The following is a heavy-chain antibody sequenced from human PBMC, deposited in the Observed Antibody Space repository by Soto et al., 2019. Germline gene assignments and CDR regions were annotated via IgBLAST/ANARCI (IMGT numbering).Heavy chain of an antibody. Sequence: ESGGGLIQPGGSLRLSCAASGFTVSSNYMSWVRQAPGKGLEWVSVIYSGGSTYYADSVKGRFTISRDNSKNTLYLQMNSLRAEDTAVYYCARSYYYDSSGRVGYFDYWGQGTLVTVSS. J-gene: IGHJ4*02. V-gene: IGHV3-53*01. D-gene: IGHD3-22*01. CDR2: IYSGGST. CDR1: GFTVSSNY. CDR3: ARSYYYDSSGRVGYFDY.